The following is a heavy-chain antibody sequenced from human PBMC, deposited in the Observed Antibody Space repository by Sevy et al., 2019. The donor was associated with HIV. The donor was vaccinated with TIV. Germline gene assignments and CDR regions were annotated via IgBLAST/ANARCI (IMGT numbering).Heavy chain of an antibody. J-gene: IGHJ4*02. D-gene: IGHD3-22*01. CDR2: INPNSGGT. V-gene: IGHV1-2*02. CDR1: GYTFTGYY. CDR3: ARTPNDSSEYYFEY. Sequence: ASVKVSCKASGYTFTGYYMHWVRQAPGQGLEWMGWINPNSGGTNYAQKFQGRVTMTRDTSISTAYMELSRLRSDDTAVYYCARTPNDSSEYYFEYWGQGTLVTVSS.